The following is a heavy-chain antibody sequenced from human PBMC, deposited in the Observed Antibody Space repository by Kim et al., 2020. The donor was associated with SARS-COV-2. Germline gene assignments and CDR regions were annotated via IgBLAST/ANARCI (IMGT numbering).Heavy chain of an antibody. CDR3: ASIGGFYGRFGELLLTYYYYGMDV. J-gene: IGHJ6*02. D-gene: IGHD3-10*01. Sequence: SETLSLTCTVSGGSISSSSYYWGWIRQPPGQGLEWIGSIYYSGSTYYNPSLKSRVTISVDTSKNQFSLKLSSVTAADTAVYYCASIGGFYGRFGELLLTYYYYGMDVWGQGTTVAVSS. CDR1: GGSISSSSYY. CDR2: IYYSGST. V-gene: IGHV4-39*01.